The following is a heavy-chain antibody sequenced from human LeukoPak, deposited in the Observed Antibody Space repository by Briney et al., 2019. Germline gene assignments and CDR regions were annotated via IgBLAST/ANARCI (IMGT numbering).Heavy chain of an antibody. CDR2: ISGSGGTT. J-gene: IGHJ5*02. Sequence: GGSPRLSCAVSGFTFRTYAMSWVRQAPGKGLEWVSAISGSGGTTYYADSVKGRFTISRDNSKNTLYLQMNSLRAEDTAVYYCAKLSTFGDLSRVRFDPWGQGTLVTVSS. CDR3: AKLSTFGDLSRVRFDP. D-gene: IGHD3-10*01. V-gene: IGHV3-23*01. CDR1: GFTFRTYA.